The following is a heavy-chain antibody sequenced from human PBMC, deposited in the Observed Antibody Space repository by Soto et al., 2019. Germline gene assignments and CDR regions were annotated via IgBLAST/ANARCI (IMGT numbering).Heavy chain of an antibody. CDR3: ARGYWVTTVSRMYNWFDP. CDR1: GYTFTSYD. J-gene: IGHJ5*02. Sequence: QVQLVQSGAEVKKPGASVKVSCKASGYTFTSYDINWVRQATGHGLEWMGWMNTNSGNTGYAQKFQGRVTMTRNTSISTAYMELSSLRSEDTAVYYCARGYWVTTVSRMYNWFDPWGQGTLVTVSS. D-gene: IGHD4-17*01. V-gene: IGHV1-8*01. CDR2: MNTNSGNT.